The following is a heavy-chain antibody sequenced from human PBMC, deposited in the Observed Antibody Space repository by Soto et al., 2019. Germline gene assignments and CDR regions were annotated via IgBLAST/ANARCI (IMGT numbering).Heavy chain of an antibody. V-gene: IGHV3-23*01. Sequence: EVQLLESGGGLVQPGGSLRLSCAASRFTFSDYAMSWVRQAPAKGLEWVSAISGSGGSTYYADSVKGRFTISRDNSKNTLYLQMNSLRAEDTAVYYCAKDWGYSSSWYYFDYWGQGTLVTVSS. CDR2: ISGSGGST. J-gene: IGHJ4*02. D-gene: IGHD6-13*01. CDR1: RFTFSDYA. CDR3: AKDWGYSSSWYYFDY.